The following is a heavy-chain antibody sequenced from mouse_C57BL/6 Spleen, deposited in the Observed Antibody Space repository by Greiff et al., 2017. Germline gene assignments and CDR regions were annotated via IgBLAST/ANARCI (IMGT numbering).Heavy chain of an antibody. J-gene: IGHJ1*03. V-gene: IGHV1-42*01. CDR1: GYSFTGYY. D-gene: IGHD2-4*01. CDR3: ARWGIYYDYDWYFDV. CDR2: INPSTGGT. Sequence: VQLQQSGPELVKPGASVKISCKASGYSFTGYYMNWVKQSPEKSLEWIGEINPSTGGTTYNQKFKAKATLTVDKSSSTAYMQLKSLTSEDSAVYYGARWGIYYDYDWYFDVWGTGTTVTVSS.